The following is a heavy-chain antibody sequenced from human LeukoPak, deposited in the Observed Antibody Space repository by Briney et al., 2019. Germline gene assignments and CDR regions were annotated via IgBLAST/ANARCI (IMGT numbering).Heavy chain of an antibody. V-gene: IGHV3-73*01. D-gene: IGHD6-19*01. CDR3: TTPRIAVAGTHDY. CDR1: GFTFSGSA. CDR2: IKSKANSYAT. J-gene: IGHJ4*02. Sequence: GGSLRLSCAASGFTFSGSAMHWVRQASGKGLEWVGRIKSKANSYATAYAASVKGRFTIYRDDSKNTAYLQMNSLKTEDTAVYYCTTPRIAVAGTHDYWGQGTLVTVSS.